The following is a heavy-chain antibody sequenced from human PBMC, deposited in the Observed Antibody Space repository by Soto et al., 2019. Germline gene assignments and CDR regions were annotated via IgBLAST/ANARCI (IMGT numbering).Heavy chain of an antibody. V-gene: IGHV1-58*01. Sequence: SVKVSCKASGFTFTSSAFQWGRQARGQRLEWIGWIAVGSGYTNYAQRFQDRVTLTRDMSTATTYMELSRLTSEDTAIYYCAADATAWQQMVPSDYWGQGTLVTVSS. CDR3: AADATAWQQMVPSDY. J-gene: IGHJ4*02. D-gene: IGHD2-8*01. CDR1: GFTFTSSA. CDR2: IAVGSGYT.